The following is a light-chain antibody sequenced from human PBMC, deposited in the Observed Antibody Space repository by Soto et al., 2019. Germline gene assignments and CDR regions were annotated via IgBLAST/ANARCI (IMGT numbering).Light chain of an antibody. CDR1: QTVSAY. Sequence: EIVLTQSPATLSLSPRERATLSCWASQTVSAYLAWYQQKPGQAPRLLIYDASNRATGIPARFSGSGSGTDFTLTISSLEPEDFAVYYCLQRSNWPLTFGGGTNVDIK. V-gene: IGKV3-11*01. CDR3: LQRSNWPLT. CDR2: DAS. J-gene: IGKJ4*01.